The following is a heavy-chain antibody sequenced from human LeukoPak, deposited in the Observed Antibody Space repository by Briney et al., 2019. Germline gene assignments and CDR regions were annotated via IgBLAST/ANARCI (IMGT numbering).Heavy chain of an antibody. Sequence: GGSLRLSCAASGFTFSSYAMHWVRQAPGKGLEWVAVISYDGSNKYYAGSVKGRFTISRDNSKNTLYLQMNSLRAEDTAVYYCARDDAGTSAYYFDYWGQGTLVTVSS. CDR2: ISYDGSNK. CDR1: GFTFSSYA. J-gene: IGHJ4*02. V-gene: IGHV3-30*04. CDR3: ARDDAGTSAYYFDY. D-gene: IGHD2-2*01.